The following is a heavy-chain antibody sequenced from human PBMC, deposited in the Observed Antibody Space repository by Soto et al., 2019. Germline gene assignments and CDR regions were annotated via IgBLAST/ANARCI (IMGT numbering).Heavy chain of an antibody. CDR1: GGSISSGDDF. V-gene: IGHV4-30-4*01. D-gene: IGHD1-1*01. CDR2: IYYSGST. CDR3: GSARSRWNIYYYYGVDV. J-gene: IGHJ6*02. Sequence: SETLSLTCTVSGGSISSGDDFWTWIRQPPGKGLEWIGYIYYSGSTYYNPSLKSRLTMSVDTSKNQFSLKLSSVTAADTAVYYCGSARSRWNIYYYYGVDVWGQGTTVTVSS.